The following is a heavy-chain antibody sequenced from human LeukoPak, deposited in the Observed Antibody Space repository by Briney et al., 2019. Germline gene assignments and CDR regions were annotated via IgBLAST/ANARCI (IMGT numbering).Heavy chain of an antibody. V-gene: IGHV3-7*01. CDR3: AGPNYDILTGYDDAFDI. J-gene: IGHJ3*02. D-gene: IGHD3-9*01. CDR2: IKQDGSEK. Sequence: GGSLSLSCAASGFPFSSYWMSWVRQAPGEGLEWVANIKQDGSEKYYVDSVKGRFTISRDNAKNSLYLQMNTLRAENTAVYYCAGPNYDILTGYDDAFDIWGQGTMVTVSS. CDR1: GFPFSSYW.